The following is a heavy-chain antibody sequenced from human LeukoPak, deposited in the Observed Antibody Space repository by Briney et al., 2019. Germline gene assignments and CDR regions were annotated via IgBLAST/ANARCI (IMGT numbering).Heavy chain of an antibody. D-gene: IGHD2/OR15-2a*01. V-gene: IGHV3-21*01. CDR3: ARGKTSQNIVTRKTYNWFDP. Sequence: GGSLRLSCTVSGFTVSSNSMSWVRQAPGKGLEWVSSISSSSNYIYYADSVKGRFTISRDNAKNSLYLQMKSLRAEDTAVYYCARGKTSQNIVTRKTYNWFDPWGQGTLVTVSS. CDR1: GFTVSSNS. CDR2: ISSSSNYI. J-gene: IGHJ5*02.